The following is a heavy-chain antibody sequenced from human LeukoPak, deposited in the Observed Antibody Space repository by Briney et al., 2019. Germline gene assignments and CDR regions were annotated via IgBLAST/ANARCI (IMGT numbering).Heavy chain of an antibody. D-gene: IGHD1-26*01. J-gene: IGHJ4*01. CDR3: RSSALWIVGASNGLSD. CDR2: ISSSGGST. V-gene: IGHV3-23*01. CDR1: GFTFSSYA. Sequence: GGSLRLSCAVSGFTFSSYAMSWVRQAPGKGLEWVSVISSSGGSTYYSDSVNGRFTISRDNANNTLYLQMNSLRAEDTAVSYGRSSALWIVGASNGLSDSGQGCLVTASS.